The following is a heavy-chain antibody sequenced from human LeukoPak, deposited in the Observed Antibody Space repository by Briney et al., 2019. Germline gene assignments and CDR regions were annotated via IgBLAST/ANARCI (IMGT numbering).Heavy chain of an antibody. D-gene: IGHD6-19*01. CDR2: ISSSSSYI. J-gene: IGHJ4*02. V-gene: IGHV3-21*01. Sequence: GGSLRLSCAASGFTFSSYSMNWVRQAPGKGLEWVSSISSSSSYIYYADSAKGRFTISRDNAKNSLYLQMNSLRAEDTAVYYCARVTRAQYSSGWYPDYWGQGTLVTVSS. CDR3: ARVTRAQYSSGWYPDY. CDR1: GFTFSSYS.